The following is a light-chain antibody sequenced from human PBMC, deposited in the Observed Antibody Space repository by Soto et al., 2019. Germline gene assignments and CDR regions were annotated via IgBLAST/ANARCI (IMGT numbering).Light chain of an antibody. CDR3: QQYNNWPPLT. CDR2: GAS. Sequence: EIVMTQSPATLSVSPGERATLSCRASQSVGSNLAWYQQKPGQAPRLLIYGASTRATRLPARFSGSGSGTEFTLTISRLQSEDFAVYYCQQYNNWPPLTFGGGTKVEIK. J-gene: IGKJ4*01. CDR1: QSVGSN. V-gene: IGKV3-15*01.